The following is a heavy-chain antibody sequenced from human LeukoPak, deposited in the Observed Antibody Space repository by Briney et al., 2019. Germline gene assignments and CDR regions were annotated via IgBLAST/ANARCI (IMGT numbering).Heavy chain of an antibody. Sequence: SSVKVSYKASGYTFTRYGIRWVGQAAGQGGERVGWSSAYNDNTNYAQKLHGRVTMTTDTSTSTAYMELRSLRSDDTAVYYCVYCGGDCYSVDAFDIWGQGTMVTVSS. V-gene: IGHV1-18*01. D-gene: IGHD2-21*02. CDR1: GYTFTRYG. CDR2: SSAYNDNT. CDR3: VYCGGDCYSVDAFDI. J-gene: IGHJ3*02.